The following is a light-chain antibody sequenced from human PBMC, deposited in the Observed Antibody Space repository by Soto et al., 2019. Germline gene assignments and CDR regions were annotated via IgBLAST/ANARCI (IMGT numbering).Light chain of an antibody. J-gene: IGKJ1*01. V-gene: IGKV3-11*01. Sequence: ELVLTKSPATLSLSRGERATLSCTACQGVSSDLAWYQQNPGQDPRLLIYDASNMAAGIPTRFSGSGSGTDFTLTIISLEPEDFAVYYCQQRSNWPRTFGQGTKVDIK. CDR2: DAS. CDR3: QQRSNWPRT. CDR1: QGVSSD.